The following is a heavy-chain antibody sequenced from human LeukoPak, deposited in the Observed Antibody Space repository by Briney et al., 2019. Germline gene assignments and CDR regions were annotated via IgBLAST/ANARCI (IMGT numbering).Heavy chain of an antibody. CDR3: ARVGAAAGPPHPFDY. J-gene: IGHJ4*02. Sequence: ASVKVSCKASGYTFISYGISWVRQAPGQGLEWMGWISAYNGNTNYAQKLQGRVTMTTDTSTSTAYMELRSLRSDDTAVYYCARVGAAAGPPHPFDYWGQGTLVTVSS. CDR2: ISAYNGNT. D-gene: IGHD6-13*01. V-gene: IGHV1-18*04. CDR1: GYTFISYG.